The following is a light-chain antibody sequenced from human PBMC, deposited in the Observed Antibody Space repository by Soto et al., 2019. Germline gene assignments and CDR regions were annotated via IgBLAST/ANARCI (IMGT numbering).Light chain of an antibody. J-gene: IGKJ1*01. V-gene: IGKV1-39*01. CDR2: AAS. CDR3: QQSYSTPWT. Sequence: DIQITQSPSSLSASVGDRLTIACRASQSIGYYLNWYQQKPGKAPQLLIYAASNLQSGVPSRFSGSGSGTDFTLTISSLQPEDFATYYGQQSYSTPWTFGQGTKVDIK. CDR1: QSIGYY.